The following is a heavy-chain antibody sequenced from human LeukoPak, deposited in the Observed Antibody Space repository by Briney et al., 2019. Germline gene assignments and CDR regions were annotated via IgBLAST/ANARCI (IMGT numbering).Heavy chain of an antibody. D-gene: IGHD3-10*01. J-gene: IGHJ6*02. V-gene: IGHV3-23*01. Sequence: PGGSLRLSCAASGFTFSSYAMSWVRQAPGKGLEWVSAISGSGGSTYYADSVKGRFTISRDNSKNTLYLQMNSLRAEDTAVYYCAKDSGVWRRWFGELDYYGMDVWGQGTTVTVSS. CDR1: GFTFSSYA. CDR2: ISGSGGST. CDR3: AKDSGVWRRWFGELDYYGMDV.